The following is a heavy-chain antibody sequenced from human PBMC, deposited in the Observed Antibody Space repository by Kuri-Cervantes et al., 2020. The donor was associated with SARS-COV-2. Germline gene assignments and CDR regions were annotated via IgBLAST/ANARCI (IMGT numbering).Heavy chain of an antibody. CDR1: GGSFSDYY. CDR2: IDHSGST. CDR3: ARTLDI. J-gene: IGHJ3*02. Sequence: GSLRLSCAVYGGSFSDYYWSWIRQPPGKGLEWIGEIDHSGSTNYNPSLKGRVTISVNTSKNQFSLRLSSVTAADTAVYYCARTLDIWGQGTMVTVSS. V-gene: IGHV4-34*01.